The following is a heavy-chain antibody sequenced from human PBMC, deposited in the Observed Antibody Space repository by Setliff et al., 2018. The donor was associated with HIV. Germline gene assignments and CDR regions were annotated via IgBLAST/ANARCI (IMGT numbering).Heavy chain of an antibody. D-gene: IGHD1-26*01. CDR1: GFTFSDYY. J-gene: IGHJ4*02. CDR2: ISTTDKI. CDR3: ARASSSGSYE. V-gene: IGHV3-11*04. Sequence: GGSLRLSCAASGFTFSDYYMSWIRQAPGKGLEWVSYISTTDKIYYAESVKGRFTISRDNTKNTLYLQMDSLRAEDTAMYYCARASSSGSYEWGQGTLVTVSS.